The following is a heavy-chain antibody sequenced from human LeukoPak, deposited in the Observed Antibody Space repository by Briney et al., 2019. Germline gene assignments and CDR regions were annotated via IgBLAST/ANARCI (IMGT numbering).Heavy chain of an antibody. Sequence: GGSLRLSCAASGFTFSSYAMSWVRQAPGKGLEWVSAISGSGGSTYYADSVKGRFTISRDNSKNTLYLQMNGLRAEDTAVYYCAKGRGLRLGELSPHFDYWGQGTLVTVSS. CDR2: ISGSGGST. V-gene: IGHV3-23*01. D-gene: IGHD3-16*02. J-gene: IGHJ4*02. CDR3: AKGRGLRLGELSPHFDY. CDR1: GFTFSSYA.